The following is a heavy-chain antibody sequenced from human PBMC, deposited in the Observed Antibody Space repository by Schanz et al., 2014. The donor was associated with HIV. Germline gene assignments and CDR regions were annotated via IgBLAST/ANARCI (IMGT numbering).Heavy chain of an antibody. V-gene: IGHV1-2*02. CDR1: GYSFTGYY. CDR3: ARNRYNLLPFDF. D-gene: IGHD2-2*01. J-gene: IGHJ4*02. Sequence: QVQLVQSGAEVEKPGASAKVSCKASGYSFTGYYIHWVRQAPGQGLEWMGWINPTNGKTFYTQKCRRRVTMTRDTSITTASMELSRLRSDDTAIYFCARNRYNLLPFDFWGQGTLVTVSS. CDR2: INPTNGKT.